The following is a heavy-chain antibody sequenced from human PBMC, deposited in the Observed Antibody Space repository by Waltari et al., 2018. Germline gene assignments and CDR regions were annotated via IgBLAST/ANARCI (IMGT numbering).Heavy chain of an antibody. CDR3: VRDNRWAEDGFRYFQF. Sequence: QVQLQESGPGMVKPSGTLSITCAVSGGSVTSSHWWRWVRQAPGKGLEWIGEMYHSGTTNYNPLLKSRVTMSLDRAKNQFSLKLSSVTTADTAVYYCVRDNRWAEDGFRYFQFWGQGTLVTVSS. D-gene: IGHD5-12*01. J-gene: IGHJ1*01. V-gene: IGHV4-4*02. CDR2: MYHSGTT. CDR1: GGSVTSSHW.